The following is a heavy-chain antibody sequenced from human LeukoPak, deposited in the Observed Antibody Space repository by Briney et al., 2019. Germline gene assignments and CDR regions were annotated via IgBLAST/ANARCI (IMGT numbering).Heavy chain of an antibody. V-gene: IGHV3-30*03. CDR3: ARAPLPGDGYNYGYWYFDL. J-gene: IGHJ2*01. Sequence: GGSLRLSCAASRFTFRSYGMQWVRQAPGKGLEWVALISYDGGIQYYAASVKGRFTVSRDNSKNTLFLQMNSLRLEDTAVYYCARAPLPGDGYNYGYWYFDLWGRGTLVTVSS. D-gene: IGHD5-24*01. CDR1: RFTFRSYG. CDR2: ISYDGGIQ.